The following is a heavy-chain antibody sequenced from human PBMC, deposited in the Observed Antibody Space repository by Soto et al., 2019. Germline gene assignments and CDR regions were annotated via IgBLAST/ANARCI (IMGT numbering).Heavy chain of an antibody. V-gene: IGHV4-30-2*01. D-gene: IGHD3-16*02. CDR2: IYHSGST. CDR1: GGSIISGGYS. Sequence: PSETLSLTCAVSGGSIISGGYSWSWIRQPPGKGLEWIGYIYHSGSTYYNPSLKSRVTISVDRSKNQFSLKLSSVTAADTAVYYCARAQYVWGSYRSSPHFDYWGQGTLVTVSS. CDR3: ARAQYVWGSYRSSPHFDY. J-gene: IGHJ4*02.